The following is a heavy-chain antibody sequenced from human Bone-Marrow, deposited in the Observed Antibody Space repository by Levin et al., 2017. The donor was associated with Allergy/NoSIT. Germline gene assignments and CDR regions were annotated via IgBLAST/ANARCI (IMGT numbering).Heavy chain of an antibody. CDR2: VSGSGGRL. V-gene: IGHV3-23*01. J-gene: IGHJ6*02. Sequence: ETLSLTCAASGFTFNNYAMHWVRQAPGKGLEWVSGVSGSGGRLEYADSVKGRFTISRDSSKNTLYLQLNSLRAEDTAVYYCARPRLAAADDYLHYGMDVWGQGTTVTVSS. CDR3: ARPRLAAADDYLHYGMDV. CDR1: GFTFNNYA. D-gene: IGHD6-13*01.